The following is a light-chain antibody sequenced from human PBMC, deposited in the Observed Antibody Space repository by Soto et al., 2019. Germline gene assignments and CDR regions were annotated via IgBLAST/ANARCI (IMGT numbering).Light chain of an antibody. CDR3: QQYYTTVMT. Sequence: DIVMTQSPDSLAVSLGERATINCKSSQSVLYSSNNKNYLAWYQQKPGQPPKLLIYWAFTRESGVPDRFSGSGSGTDFTLTISSVQAEDVAVYYCQQYYTTVMTFGGGTKVDIK. V-gene: IGKV4-1*01. CDR1: QSVLYSSNNKNY. CDR2: WAF. J-gene: IGKJ4*01.